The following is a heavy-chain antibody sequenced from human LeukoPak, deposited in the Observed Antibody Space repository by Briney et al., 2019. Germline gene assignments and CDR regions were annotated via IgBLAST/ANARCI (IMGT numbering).Heavy chain of an antibody. J-gene: IGHJ3*02. Sequence: SETLSLTCTVSGGSISSYYWDWNRQPPGKGLEWIGSLYYSGSTNYSPSLKSRVTISVDTSKNQFSLKLSSVTAADTAVYYCARSYCSSTNCYEDDAFHIWGQGTMVTVSS. D-gene: IGHD2-2*01. V-gene: IGHV4-59*13. CDR2: LYYSGST. CDR1: GGSISSYY. CDR3: ARSYCSSTNCYEDDAFHI.